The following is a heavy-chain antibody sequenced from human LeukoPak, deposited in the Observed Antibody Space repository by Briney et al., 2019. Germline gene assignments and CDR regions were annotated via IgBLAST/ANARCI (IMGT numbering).Heavy chain of an antibody. V-gene: IGHV1-8*01. CDR3: ARSPPSRVTNYYYYYYMDV. Sequence: ASVKVSCKASGYTFTSYDINWVRQATGQGLEWMGWMNPNSGNTGYAQKFQGRVTMTRNTSISTAYMELSSLRSEDTAVYYCARSPPSRVTNYYYYYYMDVWGKGTTVTVSS. D-gene: IGHD2-21*02. CDR1: GYTFTSYD. CDR2: MNPNSGNT. J-gene: IGHJ6*03.